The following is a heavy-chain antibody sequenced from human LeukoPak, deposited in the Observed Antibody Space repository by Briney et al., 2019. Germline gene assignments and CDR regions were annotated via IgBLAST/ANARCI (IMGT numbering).Heavy chain of an antibody. D-gene: IGHD5-18*01. CDR1: GFTVSSNY. J-gene: IGHJ4*02. Sequence: GGSLRLSCAASGFTVSSNYMSWVRQAPGKGLEWISVIYPGDITYYVDSVKGRFTISRDNSKNTLYLQMNSLRAEDTAVYYCARTQIWVDPFEYWGQGTLVTVSP. V-gene: IGHV3-53*01. CDR2: IYPGDIT. CDR3: ARTQIWVDPFEY.